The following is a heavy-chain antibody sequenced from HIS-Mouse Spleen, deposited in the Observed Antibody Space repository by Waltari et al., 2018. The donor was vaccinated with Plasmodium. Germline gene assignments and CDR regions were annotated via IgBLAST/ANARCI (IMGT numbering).Heavy chain of an antibody. V-gene: IGHV3-7*01. Sequence: EVQLVESGGGLVQPGGSLRLSFAASGFTFRSYGMSWVRQAPGKGLEWVANIKQDGSEKYYVDSVKGRFTISRDNAKNSLYLQMNSLRAEDTAVYYCASSWYWYFDLWGRGTLVTVSS. CDR2: IKQDGSEK. D-gene: IGHD6-13*01. J-gene: IGHJ2*01. CDR1: GFTFRSYG. CDR3: ASSWYWYFDL.